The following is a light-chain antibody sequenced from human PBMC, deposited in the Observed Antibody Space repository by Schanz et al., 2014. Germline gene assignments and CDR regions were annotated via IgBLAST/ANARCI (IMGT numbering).Light chain of an antibody. V-gene: IGKV3-20*01. CDR1: QSVSSTY. CDR2: GAS. J-gene: IGKJ1*01. Sequence: ETVLTQSPGTLSLSPGEGATLSCRASQSVSSTYLAWYQQKPGQAPRLLIYGASTRATGTPDRFSGSGSGTDFTLTISRLEPEDFAVYYCQQFAGSPWTFGQGTKVEL. CDR3: QQFAGSPWT.